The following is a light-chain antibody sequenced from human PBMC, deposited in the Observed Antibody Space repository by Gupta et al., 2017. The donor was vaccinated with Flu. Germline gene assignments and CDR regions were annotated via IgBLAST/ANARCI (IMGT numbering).Light chain of an antibody. CDR1: NLEDKY. V-gene: IGLV3-1*01. Sequence: SSDLTQPPSVSVSPGQTASITCSGDNLEDKYTFWYQQKPGQSPVLVIYQDIKRPAGIPARFSGSNSGNTATLTIGGTQALDEADYYCQAWDSSRGVFGGGTKLTVL. CDR2: QDI. J-gene: IGLJ2*01. CDR3: QAWDSSRGV.